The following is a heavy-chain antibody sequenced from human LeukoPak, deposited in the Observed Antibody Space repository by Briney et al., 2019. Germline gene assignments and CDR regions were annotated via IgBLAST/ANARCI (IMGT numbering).Heavy chain of an antibody. CDR1: GYTFGTYW. J-gene: IGHJ4*02. V-gene: IGHV5-51*01. D-gene: IGHD3-9*01. CDR2: IHLRDSLT. Sequence: GESLKVSCQLSGYTFGTYWIGWVRQMPGKGLEWMGIIHLRDSLTYYSPSWQGQVIISDDKSISTAYLQWNSLTASDSGIYYCASARDGNFYWDYWAQGTLVTVAS. CDR3: ASARDGNFYWDY.